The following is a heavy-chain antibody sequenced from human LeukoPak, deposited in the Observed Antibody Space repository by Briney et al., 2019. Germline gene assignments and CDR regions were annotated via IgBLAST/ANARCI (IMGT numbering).Heavy chain of an antibody. J-gene: IGHJ4*02. CDR2: IYYSGST. V-gene: IGHV4-39*07. CDR1: GGSISSSSYY. D-gene: IGHD4-17*01. CDR3: ARLGMTTVITEDC. Sequence: TSETLSLTCTVSGGSISSSSYYWGWIRQPPGKGLEWIGSIYYSGSTYYNPSLKSRVTISVDTSKNQFSLKLSSVTAADTAVYYCARLGMTTVITEDCWGQGTLVTVSS.